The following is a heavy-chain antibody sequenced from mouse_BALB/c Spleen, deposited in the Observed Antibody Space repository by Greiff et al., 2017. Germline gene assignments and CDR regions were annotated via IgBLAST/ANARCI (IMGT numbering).Heavy chain of an antibody. Sequence: VQLQQSGAELVRPGASVKLSCKASGYTFTSYWINWVKQRPGQGLEWIGNIYPSDSYTNYNQKFKDKATLTVDKSSSTAYMQLSSPTSEDSAVYYCTIYGTLDYWGQGTTLTVSS. CDR1: GYTFTSYW. CDR3: TIYGTLDY. J-gene: IGHJ2*01. D-gene: IGHD2-1*01. CDR2: IYPSDSYT. V-gene: IGHV1-69*02.